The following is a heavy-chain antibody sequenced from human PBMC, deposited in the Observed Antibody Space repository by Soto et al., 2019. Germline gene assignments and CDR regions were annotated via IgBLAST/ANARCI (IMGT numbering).Heavy chain of an antibody. CDR2: IIPIFGTA. CDR1: GGTFSSYA. Sequence: ASVKVSFKASGGTFSSYAISWLRQAPGQGLEWMGGIIPIFGTANYAQKFQGRVTITADESTSTAYMELSSLRSEDTAVYYCASHPGRIRSSLDYWGQGTLVTVSS. D-gene: IGHD4-17*01. V-gene: IGHV1-69*13. J-gene: IGHJ4*02. CDR3: ASHPGRIRSSLDY.